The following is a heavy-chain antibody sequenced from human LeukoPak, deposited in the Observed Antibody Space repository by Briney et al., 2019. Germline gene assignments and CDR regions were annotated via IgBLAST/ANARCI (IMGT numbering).Heavy chain of an antibody. D-gene: IGHD1-26*01. CDR2: IRSKAYGGTT. J-gene: IGHJ6*03. Sequence: GGSLRLSCTASGFTFGDYAMSWVRQAPGKGLEWVGFIRSKAYGGTTEYAASVKGRFTISRDDSKSIAYLQMNSLKTEDTAVYYCTREGRLSGSYYYYYMDVWGKGTTVTVSS. V-gene: IGHV3-49*04. CDR1: GFTFGDYA. CDR3: TREGRLSGSYYYYYMDV.